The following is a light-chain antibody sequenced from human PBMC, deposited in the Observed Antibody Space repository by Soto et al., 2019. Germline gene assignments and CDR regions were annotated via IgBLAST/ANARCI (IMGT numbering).Light chain of an antibody. CDR1: RSVSSSY. V-gene: IGKV3-20*01. CDR2: GAS. J-gene: IGKJ2*01. CDR3: QQYSSSPPVYT. Sequence: EIVLTQSPGTLSLSPGERATLSCRASRSVSSSYLAWYQQKPGQAPRLLIYGASFRATGIPDRFSGSASGTDFTLTISRLEPEDFAVYYYQQYSSSPPVYTFGQGTKLEI.